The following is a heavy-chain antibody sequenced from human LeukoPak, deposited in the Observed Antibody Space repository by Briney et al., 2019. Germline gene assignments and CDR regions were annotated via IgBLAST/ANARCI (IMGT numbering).Heavy chain of an antibody. CDR1: GGSISSYY. V-gene: IGHV4-59*01. J-gene: IGHJ3*02. CDR2: IYYSGST. Sequence: SETLSLTCTVSGGSISSYYWSWIRQPPGKGLEWIGYIYYSGSTNYNPSLKSRVTISVDTSKNQFSLKLSSVTAADTAVYYCVRWSRNYGSGRESPDLAFDIWGQGTIVSVS. D-gene: IGHD3-10*01. CDR3: VRWSRNYGSGRESPDLAFDI.